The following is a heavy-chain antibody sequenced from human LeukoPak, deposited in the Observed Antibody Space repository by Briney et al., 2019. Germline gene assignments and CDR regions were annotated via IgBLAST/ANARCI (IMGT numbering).Heavy chain of an antibody. CDR1: GFTFSIAW. D-gene: IGHD3-3*01. CDR2: IKSRGDGETR. CDR3: AAVGEWLSNAFNT. V-gene: IGHV3-15*01. Sequence: GGSLRLSCAASGFTFSIAWMSWVRQAPGKGLEWVGCIKSRGDGETRDYAAPVKDRFIISRDDSKNTLYLQMNSLRTEDTAIYYCAAVGEWLSNAFNTWGQGTMVTVSA. J-gene: IGHJ3*02.